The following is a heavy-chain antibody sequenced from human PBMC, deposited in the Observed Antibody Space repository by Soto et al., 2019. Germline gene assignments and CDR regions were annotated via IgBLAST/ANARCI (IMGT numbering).Heavy chain of an antibody. J-gene: IGHJ6*02. CDR1: GYTFTRYG. CDR3: AMVDVYVTPSPQDV. CDR2: INTYNGNT. V-gene: IGHV1-18*01. D-gene: IGHD3-16*01. Sequence: QVQLVQSGAEVKNPGASVKVSCKASGYTFTRYGIGWARQAPGQGLEWMGWINTYNGNTNYAQNVQVRVTLTTDTATSTAYMELRSLRSNDTAIYYCAMVDVYVTPSPQDVLGQGTTVIVSS.